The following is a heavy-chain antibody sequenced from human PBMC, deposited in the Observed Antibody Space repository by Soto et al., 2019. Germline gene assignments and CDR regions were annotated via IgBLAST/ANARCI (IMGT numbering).Heavy chain of an antibody. Sequence: PGGSLRLSCAASGCTFSSYAMSWVRQAPGKGLEWVSAISGSGGSTYYADSVKGRFTISRDNSKNTLYLQMNSLRAEDTAVYYCAKDRWIVPAVPEGWFDPWGQGTLVTVSS. J-gene: IGHJ5*02. CDR1: GCTFSSYA. CDR2: ISGSGGST. CDR3: AKDRWIVPAVPEGWFDP. V-gene: IGHV3-23*01. D-gene: IGHD2-2*01.